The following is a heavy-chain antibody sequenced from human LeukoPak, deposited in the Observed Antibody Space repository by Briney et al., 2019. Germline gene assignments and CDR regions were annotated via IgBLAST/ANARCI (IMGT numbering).Heavy chain of an antibody. D-gene: IGHD3-3*01. CDR2: VSGSGGAT. Sequence: GSLRLSCAASGFTFTNYAMSRVRQAPGMGLEWLSYVSGSGGATYYAASVKGRFTISRDNSKNTVYLQMGSLRAEDTAVYYCAKNRSGNYKYYLDVWGNGTTVTVSS. V-gene: IGHV3-23*01. J-gene: IGHJ6*03. CDR3: AKNRSGNYKYYLDV. CDR1: GFTFTNYA.